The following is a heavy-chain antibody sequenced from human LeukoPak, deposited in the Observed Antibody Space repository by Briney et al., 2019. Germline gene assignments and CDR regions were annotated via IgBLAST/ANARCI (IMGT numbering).Heavy chain of an antibody. CDR3: AKDGTTPYCSGGSCYASVDY. CDR2: ISGSGGST. Sequence: GGSLRLSCAASGFTFSSYAMSWVRQAPGKGLEWVSAISGSGGSTYYADSVKGRFTISRDNPKNTLYLQMNSLRAEDTAVYYCAKDGTTPYCSGGSCYASVDYWGQGTLVTVSS. J-gene: IGHJ4*02. V-gene: IGHV3-23*01. CDR1: GFTFSSYA. D-gene: IGHD2-15*01.